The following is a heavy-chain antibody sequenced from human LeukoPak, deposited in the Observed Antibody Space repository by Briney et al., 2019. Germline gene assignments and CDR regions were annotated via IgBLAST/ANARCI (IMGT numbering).Heavy chain of an antibody. J-gene: IGHJ4*02. V-gene: IGHV3-33*01. CDR3: ARELPPVVTYYFDY. Sequence: GRSLRLSCAASGFTFSSFGMHWVRQAPGKGLEWVAAIWYDGSNKYYADSVKGRFTISRDNSKNALYLQMNSLRAEDTAVYYCARELPPVVTYYFDYWGQGTLVTVSS. D-gene: IGHD2-15*01. CDR1: GFTFSSFG. CDR2: IWYDGSNK.